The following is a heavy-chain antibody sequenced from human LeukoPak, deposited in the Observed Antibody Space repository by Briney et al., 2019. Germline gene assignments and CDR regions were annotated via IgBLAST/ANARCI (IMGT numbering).Heavy chain of an antibody. J-gene: IGHJ4*02. CDR1: GFTFSSYW. Sequence: GGSLRLSCAASGFTFSSYWMSWVRQAPGKGLEWAANIKQDGSEKYYVDSVKGRFTISRDNAKNSLYLQMNSLRAEDTAVYYCARDWDGDPLDYWGQGTLVTVSS. D-gene: IGHD4-17*01. V-gene: IGHV3-7*01. CDR3: ARDWDGDPLDY. CDR2: IKQDGSEK.